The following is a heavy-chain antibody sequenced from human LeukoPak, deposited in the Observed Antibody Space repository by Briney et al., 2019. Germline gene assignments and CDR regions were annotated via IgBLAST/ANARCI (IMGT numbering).Heavy chain of an antibody. Sequence: GGSLRLSCAASGFTFSSYDMHWVRQATGKGLEWVSAIGTAGDTYYPGSVKGRFTISRENAKNSLYLQMNSLRAGDTAVYYCARELSSWYQNGMDVWGQGTTVTVSS. CDR1: GFTFSSYD. J-gene: IGHJ6*02. CDR3: ARELSSWYQNGMDV. D-gene: IGHD6-13*01. V-gene: IGHV3-13*01. CDR2: IGTAGDT.